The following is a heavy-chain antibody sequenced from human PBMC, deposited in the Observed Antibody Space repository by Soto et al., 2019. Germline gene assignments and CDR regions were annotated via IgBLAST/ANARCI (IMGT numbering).Heavy chain of an antibody. Sequence: EVQLVESGGGLVQPGRSLRLSCAASGFTFDDYAMHWVRQAPGKGLEWVSGISWNSGSIGYADSVKGRFTISRDNAKNSLYLQMNSLRAEDTALYYCAKGLGLVAAVTGAFDIWGQGTMVTVSS. J-gene: IGHJ3*02. D-gene: IGHD2-15*01. CDR3: AKGLGLVAAVTGAFDI. V-gene: IGHV3-9*01. CDR2: ISWNSGSI. CDR1: GFTFDDYA.